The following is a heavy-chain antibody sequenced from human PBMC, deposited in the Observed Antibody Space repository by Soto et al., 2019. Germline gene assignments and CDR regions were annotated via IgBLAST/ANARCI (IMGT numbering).Heavy chain of an antibody. Sequence: QVQLQESGPGLVKPSQTLSLTCTVSGGSISSGGYYWSWIRQHPGKGLEWIGYIYYSGSTYYNPSLKRRVTISVDTSKNQFYLKLGSVTAADTAVYYCARDFMTSYYYYYGMDVWGQGTTVTVSS. V-gene: IGHV4-31*03. CDR3: ARDFMTSYYYYYGMDV. J-gene: IGHJ6*02. CDR2: IYYSGST. CDR1: GGSISSGGYY. D-gene: IGHD2-21*02.